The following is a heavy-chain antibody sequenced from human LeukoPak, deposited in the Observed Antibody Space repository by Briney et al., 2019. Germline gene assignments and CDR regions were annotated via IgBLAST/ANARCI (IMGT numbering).Heavy chain of an antibody. CDR1: GGSISSYS. CDR3: AREGGGFDY. J-gene: IGHJ4*02. Sequence: PSESLSLTCSVSGGSISSYSWSWIRQPAGKGLDWIGRIFSSGNNKYNPSLKSRVIMSVDTSKNQFSLKLTSVTAADTAVYYCAREGGGFDYWGQGTLVTVSS. V-gene: IGHV4-4*07. D-gene: IGHD3-16*01. CDR2: IFSSGNN.